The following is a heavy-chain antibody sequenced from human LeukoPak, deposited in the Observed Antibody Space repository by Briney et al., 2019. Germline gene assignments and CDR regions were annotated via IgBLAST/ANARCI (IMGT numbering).Heavy chain of an antibody. V-gene: IGHV3-30*18. J-gene: IGHJ5*02. CDR2: ISYDESNK. CDR3: AKGSYYYASGSFHWFDP. Sequence: GGSLRLSCAASGFTFSNYGMHWVRQAPGKGLEWVAVISYDESNKYYADSVKGRFTISRDNSKNTLYLQMNSLRAEDTAMYYCAKGSYYYASGSFHWFDPRGQGTLVTVSS. D-gene: IGHD3-10*01. CDR1: GFTFSNYG.